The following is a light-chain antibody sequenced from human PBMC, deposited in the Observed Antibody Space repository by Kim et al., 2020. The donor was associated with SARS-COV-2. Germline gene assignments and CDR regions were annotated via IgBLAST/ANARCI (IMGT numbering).Light chain of an antibody. J-gene: IGKJ2*01. CDR3: QQYNTWYT. Sequence: LSTSVGDRVTITCRASQSVSHWLAWYQQKPGKAPKVLIYETSKLKSGVPSRFSGSGFGTEFTLTISNLQPDDLATYYCQQYNTWYTFGQGTKLEIK. V-gene: IGKV1-5*03. CDR1: QSVSHW. CDR2: ETS.